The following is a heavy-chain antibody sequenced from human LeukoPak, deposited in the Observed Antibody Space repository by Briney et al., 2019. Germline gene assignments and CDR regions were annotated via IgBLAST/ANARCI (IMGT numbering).Heavy chain of an antibody. CDR2: INWNGGSP. CDR3: ARVDRGYSYAPEGY. J-gene: IGHJ4*02. D-gene: IGHD5-18*01. V-gene: IGHV3-20*04. CDR1: GFTFDDYG. Sequence: GGSLRLSCAASGFTFDDYGMGWVRQAPGKGLEWVSGINWNGGSPGYAGSVKGRLPISRDNAKNSLYLQMNSLRAEDTALYYCARVDRGYSYAPEGYWGQGTLVTVSS.